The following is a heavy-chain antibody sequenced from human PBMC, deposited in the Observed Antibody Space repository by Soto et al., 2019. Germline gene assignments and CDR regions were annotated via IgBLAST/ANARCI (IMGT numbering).Heavy chain of an antibody. J-gene: IGHJ4*02. CDR2: ISYDGSNK. V-gene: IGHV3-30-3*01. CDR1: GFTFSSYA. D-gene: IGHD6-13*01. CDR3: ARALGRKGSWYLYFDY. Sequence: ESVGGVVQPGRSLRLSCAASGFTFSSYAMHWVRQAPGKGLEWVAVISYDGSNKYYADSVKGRFTISRDNSKNTLYLQMNSLRAEDTAVYYCARALGRKGSWYLYFDYWGQGTLVTVSS.